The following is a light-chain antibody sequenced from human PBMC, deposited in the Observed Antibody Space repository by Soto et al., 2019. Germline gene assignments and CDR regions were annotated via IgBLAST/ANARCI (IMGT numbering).Light chain of an antibody. V-gene: IGKV3-15*01. CDR3: QQYKNWLWT. CDR2: GAS. J-gene: IGKJ1*01. Sequence: EIVMTQSPATLSVSPGERATLSCRASQSLGSSLAWYQQKPGQAPRLLIYGASTRATGIPARFSGSGSGTEFTLTISSLQSEDFAVYYCQQYKNWLWTFGQGTKVEIK. CDR1: QSLGSS.